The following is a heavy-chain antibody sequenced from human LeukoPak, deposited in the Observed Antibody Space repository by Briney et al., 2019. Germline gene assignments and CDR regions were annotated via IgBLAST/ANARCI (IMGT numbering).Heavy chain of an antibody. J-gene: IGHJ4*02. V-gene: IGHV3-15*01. CDR3: AHRDTTMVRVDY. CDR2: IKSKTDGGTT. CDR1: GFTFRNAS. D-gene: IGHD5-18*01. Sequence: GGSLRLSCAASGFTFRNASMSWVRQAPGKGLEWVGRIKSKTDGGTTDYAAPVKGRFTISRDDSKNKLYLQMNSLTTEDTAVYFCAHRDTTMVRVDYWGQGTLVTVSS.